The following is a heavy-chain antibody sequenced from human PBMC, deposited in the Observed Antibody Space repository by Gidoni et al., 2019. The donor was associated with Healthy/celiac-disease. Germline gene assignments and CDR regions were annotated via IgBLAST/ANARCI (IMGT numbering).Heavy chain of an antibody. V-gene: IGHV3-21*01. CDR3: ARTLPKLASAIFGVGNGY. J-gene: IGHJ4*02. CDR2: ISSSSSYI. CDR1: GFTFSSYS. Sequence: EVQLVESGGGLVKPGGSLRLSCAASGFTFSSYSMNWVRQAPGKGLEWVSSISSSSSYIYYADSVKGRFTISRDNAKNSLYLQMNSLRAEDTAVYYCARTLPKLASAIFGVGNGYWGQGTLVTVSS. D-gene: IGHD3-3*01.